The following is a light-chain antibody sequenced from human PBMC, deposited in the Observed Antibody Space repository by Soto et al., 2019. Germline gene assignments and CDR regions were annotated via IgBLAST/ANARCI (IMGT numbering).Light chain of an antibody. CDR1: QSVSSNY. CDR2: GAS. V-gene: IGKV3-20*01. CDR3: QQYGRSPPLLT. Sequence: PGERATLSCRASQSVSSNYFAWYQQKPGQAPRVLIYGASGRATGIPDRFSGRGSGTDFNLTISRLEPEDFAVYYCQQYGRSPPLLTFGGGTKVEIK. J-gene: IGKJ4*01.